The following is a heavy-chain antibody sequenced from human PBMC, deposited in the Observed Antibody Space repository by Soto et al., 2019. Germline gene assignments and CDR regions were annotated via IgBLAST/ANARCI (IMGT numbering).Heavy chain of an antibody. D-gene: IGHD1-7*01. Sequence: SVKVSCKASGGTFSSYAISGVRQAPGQGLEWMGGIIPIFGTANYAQKFQGRVTITADESTSTAYMELSSLRSEDTAVYYCARLRGTGTTRRGMDVWGQGTTVTVSS. CDR1: GGTFSSYA. J-gene: IGHJ6*02. V-gene: IGHV1-69*13. CDR3: ARLRGTGTTRRGMDV. CDR2: IIPIFGTA.